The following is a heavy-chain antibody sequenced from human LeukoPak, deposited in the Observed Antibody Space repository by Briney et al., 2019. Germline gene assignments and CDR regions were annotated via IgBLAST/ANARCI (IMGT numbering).Heavy chain of an antibody. V-gene: IGHV4-39*01. CDR2: IYYTGGT. CDR3: ARHERSTYYDFWSGYYTYFDY. J-gene: IGHJ4*02. Sequence: PSETLSLTCSVSGGSITSSSYYWGWIRQAPEKGLEWIGSIYYTGGTYYSPSLKSRVTISVDTSKNQFSLKLSSVTAADTAVYYCARHERSTYYDFWSGYYTYFDYWGQGTLVTVSS. D-gene: IGHD3-3*01. CDR1: GGSITSSSYY.